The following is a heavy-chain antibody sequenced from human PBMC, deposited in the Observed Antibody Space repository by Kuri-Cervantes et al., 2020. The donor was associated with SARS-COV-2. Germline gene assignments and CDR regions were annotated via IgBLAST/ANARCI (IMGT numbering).Heavy chain of an antibody. J-gene: IGHJ3*02. CDR3: AKVQGNGENAFDI. Sequence: GGSLRLSCAASGFIFSNYWMSWVRQAPGKGLEWVANIKQDGSEEFYVDSVKGRFTVSRDNSKNTLYLQMNSLRAEDTAVYYCAKVQGNGENAFDIWGQGTMVTVSS. CDR1: GFIFSNYW. V-gene: IGHV3-7*03. CDR2: IKQDGSEE. D-gene: IGHD3-10*01.